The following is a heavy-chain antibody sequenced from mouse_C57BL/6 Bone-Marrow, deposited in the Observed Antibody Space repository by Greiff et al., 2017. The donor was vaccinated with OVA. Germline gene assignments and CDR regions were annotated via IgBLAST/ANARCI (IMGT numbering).Heavy chain of an antibody. J-gene: IGHJ4*01. CDR3: TRGYSNYYAMDY. Sequence: VQRVESGAELVRPGASVTLSCKASGYTFTDYEMHWVKQTPVHGLEWIGAIDPETGGTAYNQKFKGKATLTADKSSSTAYMELRSLTSEDSAVYYWTRGYSNYYAMDYWGQGTSVTVSS. V-gene: IGHV1-15*01. CDR1: GYTFTDYE. D-gene: IGHD2-5*01. CDR2: IDPETGGT.